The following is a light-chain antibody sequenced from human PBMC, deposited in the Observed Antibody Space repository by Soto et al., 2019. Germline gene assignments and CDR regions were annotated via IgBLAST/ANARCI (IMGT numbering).Light chain of an antibody. CDR1: QIINRY. CDR2: SAS. J-gene: IGKJ5*01. V-gene: IGKV1-39*01. CDR3: LQSYLMPLT. Sequence: DIQMTQSPTSLSASVGDRVTITCRASQIINRYLSWYQHRPGKAPNLLIHSASTLHGGVPLRFSGAGSGTEFTLTINNLQPEDFATYYCLQSYLMPLTFGQGTRLEI.